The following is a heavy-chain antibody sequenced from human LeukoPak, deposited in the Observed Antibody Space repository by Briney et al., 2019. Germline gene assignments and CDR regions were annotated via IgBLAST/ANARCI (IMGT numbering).Heavy chain of an antibody. J-gene: IGHJ4*02. CDR1: GGSISSYY. V-gene: IGHV4-59*12. D-gene: IGHD4-17*01. CDR3: ASLSKGLNYGDYLD. CDR2: IYHSGST. Sequence: PSETLSLTCTVSGGSISSYYWSWIRQPPGKGLEWIGYIYHSGSTNSNPSLKSRVSISLDTSRNQFSLKLSSVTAADTAVYYCASLSKGLNYGDYLDWGQGTLVTVSS.